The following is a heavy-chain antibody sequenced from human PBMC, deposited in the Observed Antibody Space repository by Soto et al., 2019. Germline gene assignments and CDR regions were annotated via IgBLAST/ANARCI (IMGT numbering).Heavy chain of an antibody. CDR3: ARDRTTVTYDAFDI. D-gene: IGHD4-17*01. CDR1: CGSISSGDYY. J-gene: IGHJ3*02. CDR2: IYYSGST. V-gene: IGHV4-30-4*01. Sequence: PSETLSLTCTVSCGSISSGDYYWSWIRQPPGKGLEWIGYIYYSGSTYYNPSLKSRVTISVDTSKNQFSLKLSSVTAADTAVYYCARDRTTVTYDAFDIWGQGTMVTVSS.